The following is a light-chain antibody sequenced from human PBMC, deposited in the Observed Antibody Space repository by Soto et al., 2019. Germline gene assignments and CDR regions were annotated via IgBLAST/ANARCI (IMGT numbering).Light chain of an antibody. V-gene: IGKV1-5*01. CDR1: QSISGW. Sequence: DIQITQSPSTRSASVGDRVTMTCRASQSISGWLAWYQQKPGKAPKLLIYDASSFKRGVPSRFSGSCSGTEFTLTISSLQPDDFATYYCQQYDSYSATFGQGTKVDIK. CDR3: QQYDSYSAT. CDR2: DAS. J-gene: IGKJ1*01.